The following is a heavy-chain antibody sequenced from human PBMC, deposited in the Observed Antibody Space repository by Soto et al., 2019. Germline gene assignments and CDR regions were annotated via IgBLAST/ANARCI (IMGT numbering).Heavy chain of an antibody. CDR2: IYWDDDK. CDR3: AHMGPTYYYDSSGYYYFGY. V-gene: IGHV2-5*02. J-gene: IGHJ4*02. CDR1: GFSLSTSGVG. D-gene: IGHD3-22*01. Sequence: QITLKESGPTLVKPTQTLTLTCTFSGFSLSTSGVGVGWIRQPPGKALEWLALIYWDDDKRYSPSLKSRLTITKDTSKNQVVLTMTNMDPVDTATYYCAHMGPTYYYDSSGYYYFGYWGQGTLVTVSS.